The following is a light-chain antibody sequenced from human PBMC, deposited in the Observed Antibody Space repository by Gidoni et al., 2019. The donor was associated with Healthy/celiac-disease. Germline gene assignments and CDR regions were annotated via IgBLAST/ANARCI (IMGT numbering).Light chain of an antibody. J-gene: IGLJ3*02. Sequence: QSVLTQPPSASGTPGQRVTISCSGSSSNIGSNYVSWYQQLPGTAPKLLIYRNNQRPSGGPDRFSGSKSGTAASLAISGLRSEDEADYYCAACDDSLSGPVFGGGTKLTVL. V-gene: IGLV1-47*01. CDR1: SSNIGSNY. CDR2: RNN. CDR3: AACDDSLSGPV.